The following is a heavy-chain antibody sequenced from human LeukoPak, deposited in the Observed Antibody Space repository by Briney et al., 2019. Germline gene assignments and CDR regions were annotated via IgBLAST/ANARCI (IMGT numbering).Heavy chain of an antibody. CDR1: GGSFSGYY. V-gene: IGHV4-34*01. D-gene: IGHD3-10*01. CDR3: ARYYGSGSYHATSFDY. CDR2: INHSGST. Sequence: PSETLSLTCAVYGGSFSGYYWSWIRQPPGKGLEWIGEINHSGSTNYNPSLKSRVTISVDTSKNQFSLKLSSVTAADTVVYYCARYYGSGSYHATSFDYWGQGTLVTVSS. J-gene: IGHJ4*02.